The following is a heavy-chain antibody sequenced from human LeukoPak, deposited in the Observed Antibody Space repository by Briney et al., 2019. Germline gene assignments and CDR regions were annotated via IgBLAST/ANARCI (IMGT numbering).Heavy chain of an antibody. D-gene: IGHD4-17*01. CDR2: IYYTGRT. V-gene: IGHV4-39*01. CDR3: AKQDHSDHGDPNSFDP. J-gene: IGHJ5*02. Sequence: SETLSLTCTVSGGSISSSSSYCGWIRQPPGKELEWLGSIYYTGRTFYNPSLKSRFTMSVDTSKSQFSLNLSSVTAEDTVVYHCAKQDHSDHGDPNSFDPWGQGSLVTVSS. CDR1: GGSISSSSSY.